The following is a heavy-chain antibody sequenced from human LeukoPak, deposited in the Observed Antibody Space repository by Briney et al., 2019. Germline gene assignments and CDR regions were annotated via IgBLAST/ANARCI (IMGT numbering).Heavy chain of an antibody. CDR2: THYSGNT. D-gene: IGHD1-26*01. V-gene: IGHV4-59*08. CDR3: ARWGGTLNAFDV. J-gene: IGHJ3*01. Sequence: PSETLSLTCRVSDDSISSYYWNWIRQPPGKPLEWIGYTHYSGNTNYNPSLKSRVTTLVDMSKNQFSLKLSSVTAADTAVYYCARWGGTLNAFDVWAQGTLVTVSS. CDR1: DDSISSYY.